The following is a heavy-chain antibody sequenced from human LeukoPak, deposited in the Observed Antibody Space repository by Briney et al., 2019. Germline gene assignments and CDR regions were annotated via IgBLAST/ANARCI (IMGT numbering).Heavy chain of an antibody. D-gene: IGHD3-22*01. CDR2: TYYRSKWYN. Sequence: SQTLSLTCAISGDSVSSNSAAWHWIRQSPSRGLEWLGRTYYRSKWYNDYAVSVKSRITINPDTSKNQFSLQLNSVTPEDTAVYYCARDGGEYYYDSSGYYYFDYWGQGTLVTVSS. J-gene: IGHJ4*02. CDR3: ARDGGEYYYDSSGYYYFDY. V-gene: IGHV6-1*01. CDR1: GDSVSSNSAA.